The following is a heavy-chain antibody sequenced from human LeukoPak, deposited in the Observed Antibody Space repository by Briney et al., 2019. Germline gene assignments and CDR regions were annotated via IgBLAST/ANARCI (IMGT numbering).Heavy chain of an antibody. V-gene: IGHV4-31*03. CDR2: IYYSGST. CDR3: ARDGSAALGINWFDP. J-gene: IGHJ5*02. CDR1: GGSISSGGYY. Sequence: SETLSLTCTVSGGSISSGGYYWSWIRQHPGKGLEWIGYIYYSGSTYYSPSLKSRVTISVDMSKNQFSLKLSSVTAADTAVYYCARDGSAALGINWFDPWGQGTLVTVSS. D-gene: IGHD1-26*01.